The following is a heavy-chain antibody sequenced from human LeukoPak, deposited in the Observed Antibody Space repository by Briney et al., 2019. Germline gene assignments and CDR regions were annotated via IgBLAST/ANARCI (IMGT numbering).Heavy chain of an antibody. J-gene: IGHJ4*02. CDR2: INPNSGGT. V-gene: IGHV1-2*02. CDR3: ARDLGRDGYNRDY. D-gene: IGHD5-24*01. CDR1: GYTFTGYY. Sequence: GASVKVSCKASGYTFTGYYMHWVRQAPGQGLEWMGWINPNSGGTNYAQKFQGRVTMTRDTSISTAYMELSRLRSDDTAVYYCARDLGRDGYNRDYWGQGTLVTVSS.